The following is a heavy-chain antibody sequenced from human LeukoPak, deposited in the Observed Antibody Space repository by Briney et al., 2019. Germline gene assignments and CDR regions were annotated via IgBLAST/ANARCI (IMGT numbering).Heavy chain of an antibody. CDR3: ARHPYYDFWSGNWFDP. Sequence: GESLKISCKGSGYSFTSYWVGWVRQMPGKGLEWMGIIYPGDSDTRYSPSFQGQVTISADKSISTAYLQWSSLKASDTAMYYCARHPYYDFWSGNWFDPWGQGTLVTVSS. J-gene: IGHJ5*02. V-gene: IGHV5-51*01. CDR2: IYPGDSDT. CDR1: GYSFTSYW. D-gene: IGHD3-3*01.